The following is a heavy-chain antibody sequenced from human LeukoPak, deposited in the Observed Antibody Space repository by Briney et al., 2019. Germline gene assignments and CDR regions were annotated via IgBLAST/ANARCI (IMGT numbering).Heavy chain of an antibody. J-gene: IGHJ4*02. CDR2: TFSSGGST. CDR3: AGSLVVAGTRSTSLDY. D-gene: IGHD6-19*01. V-gene: IGHV1-46*01. Sequence: ASVKVSFKASGYTFTIYHMHWVRQAPGQGLEWMAITFSSGGSTTCAQRFQGRLTTTMDTSTSTVYMELTSLKSEDTAVYYCAGSLVVAGTRSTSLDYWGQGTLVTVSS. CDR1: GYTFTIYH.